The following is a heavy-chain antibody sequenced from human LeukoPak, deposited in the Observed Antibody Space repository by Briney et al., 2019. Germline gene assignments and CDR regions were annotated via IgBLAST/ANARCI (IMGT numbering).Heavy chain of an antibody. J-gene: IGHJ3*02. CDR3: ARDDYYDLLTGYFDDAFDI. Sequence: PGGSLRLSCAASGFTFSSYSMNWVRQPPGKGLEWVSSISSDNTYRHYADSVKGRLTISRDNAKNSLYLQMYSLRAEDTAVYYCARDDYYDLLTGYFDDAFDIWGQGTMVTVSS. CDR1: GFTFSSYS. D-gene: IGHD3-9*01. CDR2: ISSDNTYR. V-gene: IGHV3-21*01.